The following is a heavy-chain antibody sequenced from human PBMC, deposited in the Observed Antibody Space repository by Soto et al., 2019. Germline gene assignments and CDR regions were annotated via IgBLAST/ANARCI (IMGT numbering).Heavy chain of an antibody. V-gene: IGHV3-23*01. J-gene: IGHJ6*02. CDR2: ISGSGGST. CDR1: VFTFSSYA. CDR3: AKDRGGGYCSSTSCYKGHYYYYGMDV. D-gene: IGHD2-2*02. Sequence: WWSLRLSCSASVFTFSSYAMSWFRQAPGKGLEWVSAISGSGGSTYYADSVKGRFTISRDNSKNTLYLQMNSLRAEDTAVYYCAKDRGGGYCSSTSCYKGHYYYYGMDVWGQGTTVTVSS.